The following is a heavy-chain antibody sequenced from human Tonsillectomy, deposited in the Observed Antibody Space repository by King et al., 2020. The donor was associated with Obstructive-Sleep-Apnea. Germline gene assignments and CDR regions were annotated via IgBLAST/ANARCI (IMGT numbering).Heavy chain of an antibody. CDR2: IKSKSDGGAR. CDR1: GSTFRNPW. CDR3: IIYENIGWSGYFRH. J-gene: IGHJ1*01. V-gene: IGHV3-15*01. Sequence: VQLVESGGDLVKPGGSLRLSCAVSGSTFRNPWMSWVRQAPGQGLEWVGRIKSKSDGGARDYAAPVKDRFTMSRDDSKNILYLQMDSLKTEDTAIYYCIIYENIGWSGYFRHWGQGTLVTVSS. D-gene: IGHD2/OR15-2a*01.